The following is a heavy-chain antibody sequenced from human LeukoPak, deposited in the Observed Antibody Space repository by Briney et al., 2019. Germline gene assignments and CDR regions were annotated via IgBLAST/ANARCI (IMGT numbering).Heavy chain of an antibody. CDR3: ARPKVTRELDAFDI. Sequence: GGSLRLSCAASGFTFSSYAMSWVRQAPGKGLEWVSYISSSGSTIYYADSVKGRFTISRDNAKNSLYLQMNSLRAEDTAVYYCARPKVTRELDAFDIWGQGTMVTVSS. CDR1: GFTFSSYA. D-gene: IGHD1-26*01. CDR2: ISSSGSTI. V-gene: IGHV3-48*04. J-gene: IGHJ3*02.